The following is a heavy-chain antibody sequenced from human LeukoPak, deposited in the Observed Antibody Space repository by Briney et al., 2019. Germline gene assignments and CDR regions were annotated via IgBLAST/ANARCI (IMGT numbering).Heavy chain of an antibody. CDR2: INHSGST. CDR3: ARQGEGYDYVWGSYRPPPSY. D-gene: IGHD3-16*02. CDR1: GGSFSGYY. V-gene: IGHV4-34*01. J-gene: IGHJ4*02. Sequence: PSETLSLTCAVYGGSFSGYYWSWIRQPPGKGLEWIGEINHSGSTNYNPSLKSRVTISVDTSKNQFSLKLSSVTAADTAVYYCARQGEGYDYVWGSYRPPPSYWGQGTLVTVSS.